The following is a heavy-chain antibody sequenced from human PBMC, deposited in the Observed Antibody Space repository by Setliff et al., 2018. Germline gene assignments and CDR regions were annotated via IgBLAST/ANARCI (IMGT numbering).Heavy chain of an antibody. CDR1: GYTFTGYY. CDR3: ARDRPPYYYDSSGYYYSAGNFDY. D-gene: IGHD3-22*01. V-gene: IGHV1-2*06. Sequence: ASVKVSCKASGYTFTGYYMYWVRQAPGQGLEWMGRINPNSGGTNYAQKFQGRVTMTSDSSISTAYMELSGLRSDDTAVYFCARDRPPYYYDSSGYYYSAGNFDYWGQGTLVTVSS. J-gene: IGHJ4*02. CDR2: INPNSGGT.